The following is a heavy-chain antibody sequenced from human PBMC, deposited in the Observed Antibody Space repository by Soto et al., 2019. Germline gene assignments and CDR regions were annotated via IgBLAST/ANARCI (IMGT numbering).Heavy chain of an antibody. CDR1: GGSISSYY. D-gene: IGHD3-3*01. V-gene: IGHV4-59*01. J-gene: IGHJ5*02. Sequence: ETLSLTCTVSGGSISSYYWSWIRQPPGKGLEWIGYIYYSGSTNYNPSLKSRVTISVDTSKNQFSLKLSSVTAADTAVYYCARGSFLEWSEQAWFDPWGQGTLVTVSS. CDR3: ARGSFLEWSEQAWFDP. CDR2: IYYSGST.